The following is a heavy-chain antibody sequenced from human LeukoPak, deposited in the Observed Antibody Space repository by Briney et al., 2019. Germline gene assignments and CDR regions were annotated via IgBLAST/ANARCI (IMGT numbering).Heavy chain of an antibody. V-gene: IGHV1-18*01. CDR1: GYTFTSYG. J-gene: IGHJ3*02. CDR2: ISAYNGNT. D-gene: IGHD3-22*01. CDR3: ARDSTMMVVVITGPHDAFDI. Sequence: VSVKVSCKASGYTFTSYGISWVRQAPGQGLEWMGWISAYNGNTNYAQKLQGRVTMTTDTSTSTAYMEPRSLRSDDTAVYYCARDSTMMVVVITGPHDAFDIWGQGTMVTVSS.